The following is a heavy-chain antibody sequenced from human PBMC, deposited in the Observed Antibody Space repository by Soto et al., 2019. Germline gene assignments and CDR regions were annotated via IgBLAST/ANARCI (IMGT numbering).Heavy chain of an antibody. CDR3: VASLAPSXXNWLDP. J-gene: IGHJ5*02. CDR1: GGSISEKY. Sequence: SETLSLTCIVSGGSISEKYWNWVRQPPGKGLEWIGLIFANGHTDYNPSLKSRVTMSVDASKNQFSLRLTSMTAADTAVYYCVASLAPSXXNWLDPWGRGTLVTVSS. V-gene: IGHV4-4*07. CDR2: IFANGHT.